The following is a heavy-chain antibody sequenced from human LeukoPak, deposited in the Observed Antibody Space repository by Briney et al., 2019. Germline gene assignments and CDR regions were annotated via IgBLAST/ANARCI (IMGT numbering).Heavy chain of an antibody. Sequence: GGSLRLSCAASGFTVSTYYMSWVRQAPGEGLEWVSVIYGGGNTYFADSVKGRFTISRDNSKNTLYLQMNSLRAEDTAVYYCARTGPIDYWGQGTLVTVSS. CDR3: ARTGPIDY. V-gene: IGHV3-66*02. CDR1: GFTVSTYY. D-gene: IGHD1-14*01. J-gene: IGHJ4*02. CDR2: IYGGGNT.